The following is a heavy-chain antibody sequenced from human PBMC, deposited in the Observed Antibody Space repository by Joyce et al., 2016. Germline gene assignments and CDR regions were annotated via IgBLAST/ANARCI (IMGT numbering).Heavy chain of an antibody. CDR2: LNHSGST. CDR3: AREMGGGY. V-gene: IGHV4-34*01. J-gene: IGHJ4*02. CDR1: GGSFSAYY. Sequence: QVQLQQWGAGLLKPSETLSLTCAVSGGSFSAYYWSWIRQPPGKGLEWIGELNHSGSTNYNPSLKSRVTISVDTSKNQFSLKLSSVTAADTAVYYCAREMGGGYWGQGTLVTVSS. D-gene: IGHD3-16*01.